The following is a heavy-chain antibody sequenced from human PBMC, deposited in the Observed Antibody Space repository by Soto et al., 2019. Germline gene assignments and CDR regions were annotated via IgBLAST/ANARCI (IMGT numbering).Heavy chain of an antibody. CDR1: GGSISSGGYY. D-gene: IGHD6-19*01. V-gene: IGHV4-31*03. CDR3: ARGIYSSGWYPLPPYYYYGMDV. Sequence: PSETLSLTCTVSGGSISSGGYYWSWIRQHPGKGLEWIGYVYYSGSTYYNPSLKSRVTISVDTSKNQFSLKLSSVTAADTAVYYCARGIYSSGWYPLPPYYYYGMDVWGQGTTVTVSS. CDR2: VYYSGST. J-gene: IGHJ6*02.